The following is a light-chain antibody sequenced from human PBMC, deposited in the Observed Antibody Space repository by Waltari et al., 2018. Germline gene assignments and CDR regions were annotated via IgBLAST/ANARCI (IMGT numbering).Light chain of an antibody. CDR3: QQSYSTPWT. V-gene: IGKV1-39*01. CDR2: AAS. CDR1: QSISSY. J-gene: IGKJ1*01. Sequence: DIQMTQSPSSLSAFVGDRDTITCRASQSISSYLNWYQQKPGKAPKLLIYAASSLQSGVPSRFSGSGSGTDFTLTISSLQPEDFATYYCQQSYSTPWTFGQGTKVEIK.